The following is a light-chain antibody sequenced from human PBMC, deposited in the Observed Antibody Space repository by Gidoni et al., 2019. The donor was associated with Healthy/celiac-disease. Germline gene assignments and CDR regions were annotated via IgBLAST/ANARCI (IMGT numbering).Light chain of an antibody. J-gene: IGKJ1*01. CDR1: QSMSSY. CDR3: QQSYSTPPWT. V-gene: IGKV1-39*01. CDR2: AAS. Sequence: DIQMTQSPSSRSASVGDRVTITCRASQSMSSYLNWYQQKPGNAPKLLIYAASSLQSGVPSRFSGSGSGPDFTLTISSLQPEDFATYYCQQSYSTPPWTFXPXTKVEIK.